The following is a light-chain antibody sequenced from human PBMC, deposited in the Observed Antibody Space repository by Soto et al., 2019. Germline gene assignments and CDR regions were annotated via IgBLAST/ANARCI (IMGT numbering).Light chain of an antibody. J-gene: IGLJ2*01. CDR2: VNN. Sequence: QSVLTQPPSVSGAPGQRVTISCAGSSSNIGAGYDVHWYQQLPGTAPKLLIYVNNNRPSGVPDRFSGSKSGTSASLAITGLQAEDEADYYCQSYDSSLSAPVVFGGGTKVTVL. CDR1: SSNIGAGYD. CDR3: QSYDSSLSAPVV. V-gene: IGLV1-40*01.